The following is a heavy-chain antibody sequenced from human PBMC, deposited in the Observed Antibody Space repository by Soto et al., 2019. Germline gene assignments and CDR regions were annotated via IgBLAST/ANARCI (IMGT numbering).Heavy chain of an antibody. D-gene: IGHD2-2*01. CDR3: ARGVVVPAATGKSWFDP. CDR1: GYTFTSKG. V-gene: IGHV1-18*01. CDR2: ISTYNCNT. Sequence: QVQLVQSGAEVEKHGASVKVSCKASGYTFTSKGITWVRQAPGQGLEWMGWISTYNCNTNYAQKLKGRVIMTTDTSTSPVYMALRSQSSDDTAVYYCARGVVVPAATGKSWFDPWGQGTLVAVAS. J-gene: IGHJ5*02.